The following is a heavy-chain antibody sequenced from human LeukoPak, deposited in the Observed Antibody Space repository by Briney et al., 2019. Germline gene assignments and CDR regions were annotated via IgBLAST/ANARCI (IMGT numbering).Heavy chain of an antibody. CDR1: GGSISSSSYY. J-gene: IGHJ6*03. CDR3: ARLISSAYYYYYMDV. Sequence: SETLSLTCTVSGGSISSSSYYWGWIRQPPGKGLEWIGSIYYSGSTYYNPSLKSPVTISVDTSKNQFSLKLSSVTAADTAVYYCARLISSAYYYYYMDVWGKGPRSPSP. CDR2: IYYSGST. V-gene: IGHV4-39*01. D-gene: IGHD3-22*01.